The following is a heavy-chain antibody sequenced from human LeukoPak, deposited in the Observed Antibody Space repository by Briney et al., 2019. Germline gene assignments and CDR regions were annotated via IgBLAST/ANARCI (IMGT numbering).Heavy chain of an antibody. Sequence: PGGSLRLSCAASGFTFSSYAMHWVRQAPGKGLEWVAVISYDESNKYYADSVKGRFTISRDNSKNTLYLQMNSLRAEDTAVYYCARESGMGDDSSGYSEYFDYWGQGTLVTVSS. J-gene: IGHJ4*02. V-gene: IGHV3-30-3*01. CDR3: ARESGMGDDSSGYSEYFDY. CDR2: ISYDESNK. CDR1: GFTFSSYA. D-gene: IGHD3-22*01.